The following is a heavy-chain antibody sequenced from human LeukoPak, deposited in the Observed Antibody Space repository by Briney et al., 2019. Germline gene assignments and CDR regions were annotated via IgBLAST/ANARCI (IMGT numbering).Heavy chain of an antibody. Sequence: SETLSLTCAVSGYSISSGYYWGWIRQPPGKGLEWIGSIYHSGSTYYSPSLKSRVTISVDTSKNQFSMKLSSVTAAETAVYYSARRGYYDFWSGFDYWGQGTLVTVSS. J-gene: IGHJ4*02. CDR1: GYSISSGYY. D-gene: IGHD3-3*01. CDR2: IYHSGST. CDR3: ARRGYYDFWSGFDY. V-gene: IGHV4-38-2*01.